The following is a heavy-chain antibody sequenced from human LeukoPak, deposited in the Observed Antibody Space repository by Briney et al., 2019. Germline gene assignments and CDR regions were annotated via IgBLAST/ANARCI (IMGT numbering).Heavy chain of an antibody. CDR1: GFTFAGNP. CDR3: AKDGALGGTFDY. CDR2: ISGSGGST. J-gene: IGHJ4*02. V-gene: IGHV3-23*01. D-gene: IGHD1-7*01. Sequence: GGSLRPSGPASGFTFAGNPISWVPRAPGKGLKWVSAISGSGGSTYYADSVKGRFTISRDNSKNTLYLQMNSLRAEDTAVYYCAKDGALGGTFDYWGQGTLVTVSS.